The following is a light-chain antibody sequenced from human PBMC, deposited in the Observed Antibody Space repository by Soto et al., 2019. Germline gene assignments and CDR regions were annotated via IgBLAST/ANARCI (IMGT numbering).Light chain of an antibody. V-gene: IGKV1-5*03. CDR1: QSISTW. Sequence: DIQMTQSPSTLSASVGDRVTITCLANQSISTWLAWYQQEPGKAPKLLIYKASHLDSGVPSRFSGSGSGTEFTLTISSLQPDDFATYYCQQYNSYSRTFGQGTKVEIK. CDR2: KAS. J-gene: IGKJ1*01. CDR3: QQYNSYSRT.